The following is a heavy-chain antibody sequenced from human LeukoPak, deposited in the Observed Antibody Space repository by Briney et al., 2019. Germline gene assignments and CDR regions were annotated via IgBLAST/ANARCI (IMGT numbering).Heavy chain of an antibody. J-gene: IGHJ6*03. CDR2: ISAYNGNT. Sequence: ASVKVSCKASGYTFTSYGISWVRQAPGQGLEWMGWISAYNGNTNYAQKLQGRVTKTTDTSTSTAYMELRSLRSDDTAVYYCARALPSYYDSSGYYYRSYYYYMDVWGKGTTVTVSS. CDR1: GYTFTSYG. D-gene: IGHD3-22*01. CDR3: ARALPSYYDSSGYYYRSYYYYMDV. V-gene: IGHV1-18*01.